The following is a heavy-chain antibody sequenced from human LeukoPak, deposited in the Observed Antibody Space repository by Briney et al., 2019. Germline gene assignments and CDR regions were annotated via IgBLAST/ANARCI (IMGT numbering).Heavy chain of an antibody. CDR2: IIPIFGTV. J-gene: IGHJ6*02. D-gene: IGHD2-2*01. Sequence: ASVKVSCKASGGTFSSYAISWVRQAPGQGLEWMGGIIPIFGTVNYAQKFQGRVTITADESTSTAYMELSSLRSEDTAVYCCARGVVVPAAMSQYYYYGMDVWGQGTTVTVSS. V-gene: IGHV1-69*13. CDR1: GGTFSSYA. CDR3: ARGVVVPAAMSQYYYYGMDV.